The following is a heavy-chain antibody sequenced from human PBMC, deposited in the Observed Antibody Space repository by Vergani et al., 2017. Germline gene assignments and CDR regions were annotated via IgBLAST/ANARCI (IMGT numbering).Heavy chain of an antibody. Sequence: QVQLQQWGGGLLKPSETLSLTCVVNGGSFTSYHWTWIRHSPGEGLEWVGDIDHTGRPDYNPSLKSRLTMSVDKSRNQFSLTLNSVTATDTAIYFCARVNTETNGHLYYYYDMDVWGQGTAVTVS. D-gene: IGHD4-11*01. CDR2: IDHTGRP. CDR3: ARVNTETNGHLYYYYDMDV. V-gene: IGHV4-34*01. CDR1: GGSFTSYH. J-gene: IGHJ6*02.